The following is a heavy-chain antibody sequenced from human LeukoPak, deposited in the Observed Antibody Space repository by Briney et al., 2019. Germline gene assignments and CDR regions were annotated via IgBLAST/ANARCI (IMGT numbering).Heavy chain of an antibody. D-gene: IGHD3-10*01. Sequence: PSETLSLTCTVSGGSISSSSYYWGWIRQPPGKGLEWIGSIYYSGSTYYNPSLKSRVTISVDTSKNQFSLKLSSVTAADTAVYYCATDSGGDFDYWGQGTLVTVSS. CDR2: IYYSGST. CDR3: ATDSGGDFDY. V-gene: IGHV4-39*07. CDR1: GGSISSSSYY. J-gene: IGHJ4*02.